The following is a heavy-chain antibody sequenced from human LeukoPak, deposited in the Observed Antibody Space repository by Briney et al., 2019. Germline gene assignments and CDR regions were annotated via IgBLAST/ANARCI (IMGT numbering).Heavy chain of an antibody. V-gene: IGHV1-8*03. D-gene: IGHD3-3*01. CDR1: GYTFTSYD. Sequence: ASVKVSCKASGYTFTSYDINWVRQATGQGLEWMGWMNPNSGNTGYAQKFQGRVTITRNTSISTAYMELSSLRSEDTAVYYCAGGQGPRLRFLEWLPHNWFDPWGQGTLVTVSS. CDR2: MNPNSGNT. CDR3: AGGQGPRLRFLEWLPHNWFDP. J-gene: IGHJ5*02.